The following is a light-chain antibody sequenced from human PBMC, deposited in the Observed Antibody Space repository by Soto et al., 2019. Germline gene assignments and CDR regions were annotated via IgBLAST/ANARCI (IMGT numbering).Light chain of an antibody. J-gene: IGKJ4*01. Sequence: EIVLTQSPATLSLSPWEGGTLXGRASQSVTSYLAWYQQKPGQAPRLLIYDASNRATGIPARFSGSGSGTDFTLTISSLEPEDFALYYCQQRSNWPLTFGGGTKVDIK. CDR3: QQRSNWPLT. CDR1: QSVTSY. V-gene: IGKV3-11*01. CDR2: DAS.